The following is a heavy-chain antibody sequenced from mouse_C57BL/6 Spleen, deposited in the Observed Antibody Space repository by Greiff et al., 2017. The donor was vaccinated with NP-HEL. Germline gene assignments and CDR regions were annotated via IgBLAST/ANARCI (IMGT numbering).Heavy chain of an antibody. Sequence: EVKLVESGGGLVKPGGSLKLSCAASGFTFSSYTMSWVRQTPEKRLEWVATISGGGGNTYYPDSVKGRFTLSRDNAKNTLYLQMSSLRSEDTALYYCASKGVYYDYDYVDYWGQGTTLTVSS. CDR2: ISGGGGNT. V-gene: IGHV5-9*01. CDR3: ASKGVYYDYDYVDY. J-gene: IGHJ2*01. CDR1: GFTFSSYT. D-gene: IGHD2-4*01.